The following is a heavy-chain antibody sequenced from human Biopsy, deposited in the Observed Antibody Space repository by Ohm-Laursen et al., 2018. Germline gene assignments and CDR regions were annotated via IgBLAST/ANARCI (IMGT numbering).Heavy chain of an antibody. CDR1: GGSVSSNVAY. J-gene: IGHJ5*02. CDR2: IFYGGIT. V-gene: IGHV4-39*01. CDR3: ARHPTGFWFDP. Sequence: SDTLSLTCTVSGGSVSSNVAYWAWIRQPPGKGLESIGSIFYGGITYYNPSLQSRVTMSVDTSKNQFSLNLTSVTAADTAVYYCARHPTGFWFDPWGQGTLVIVSS.